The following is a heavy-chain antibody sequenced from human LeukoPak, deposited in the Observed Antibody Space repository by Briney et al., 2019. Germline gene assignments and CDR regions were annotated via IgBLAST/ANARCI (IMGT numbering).Heavy chain of an antibody. J-gene: IGHJ3*02. CDR3: AKAQSSGHAFDI. CDR1: GFTFSSYA. Sequence: GGSLRLSCAASGFTFSSYAMSWVRQAPGKGLEWVSAISGSGGSTYYADSVKGRFTISRDNSKDTLYLQMNSLRAEDTAVYYCAKAQSSGHAFDIWGQGTMVTVSS. CDR2: ISGSGGST. D-gene: IGHD3-22*01. V-gene: IGHV3-23*01.